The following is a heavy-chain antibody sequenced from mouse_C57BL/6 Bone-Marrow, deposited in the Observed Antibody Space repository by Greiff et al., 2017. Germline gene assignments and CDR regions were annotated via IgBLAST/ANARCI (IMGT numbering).Heavy chain of an antibody. CDR3: AREIYYYGSSWRYFDV. V-gene: IGHV5-4*01. J-gene: IGHJ1*03. CDR1: GFTFSSYA. CDR2: ISDGGSYT. Sequence: EVKVVESGGGLVKPGGSLKLSCAASGFTFSSYAMSWVRQTPEKRLEWVATISDGGSYTYYPDNVKGRFTISRDNAKNNLYLQMSHLKSEDTAMYYCAREIYYYGSSWRYFDVWGTGTTVTVSS. D-gene: IGHD1-1*01.